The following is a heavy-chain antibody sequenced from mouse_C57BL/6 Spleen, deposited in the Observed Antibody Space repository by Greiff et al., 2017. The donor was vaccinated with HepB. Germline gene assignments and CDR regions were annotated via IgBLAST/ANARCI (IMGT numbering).Heavy chain of an antibody. CDR2: IYPGSGST. D-gene: IGHD1-1*01. Sequence: QVQLQQPGAELVKPGASVKMSCKASGYTFTSYWITWVKQRPGQGLEWIGDIYPGSGSTNYNEKFKSKATLTVDTSSSTAYMQLGSLTSEDSAVYYCARSRDYGSSLDYWGQGTTLTVSS. V-gene: IGHV1-55*01. CDR3: ARSRDYGSSLDY. J-gene: IGHJ2*01. CDR1: GYTFTSYW.